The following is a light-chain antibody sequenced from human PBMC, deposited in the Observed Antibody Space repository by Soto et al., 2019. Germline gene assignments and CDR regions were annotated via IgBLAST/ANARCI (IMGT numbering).Light chain of an antibody. V-gene: IGKV3-20*01. CDR2: GAS. CDR1: QSVSSSY. J-gene: IGKJ3*01. CDR3: QQYGSSPRGFT. Sequence: EIVLTQSPGTLSLSPGERATLSCRASQSVSSSYLAWYQQKPGQAPRLLIYGASSRATGIPDRFSGSGCGTDFTLTISRLEPEDFAVYYCQQYGSSPRGFTFGPGTKVDIK.